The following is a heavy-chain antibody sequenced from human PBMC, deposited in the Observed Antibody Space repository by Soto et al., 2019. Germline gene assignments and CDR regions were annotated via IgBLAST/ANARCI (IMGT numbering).Heavy chain of an antibody. J-gene: IGHJ4*02. CDR3: ARSGITMIAYYFDY. Sequence: GGSLRLSCAASGFTFSSYGMHWVRQAPGKGLEWVAVIWYDGSNKYYADSVKGRFTISRDNSKNTLYLQMNSLRAEDTAVYYCARSGITMIAYYFDYWGQGTLVTVSS. CDR2: IWYDGSNK. D-gene: IGHD3-22*01. CDR1: GFTFSSYG. V-gene: IGHV3-33*01.